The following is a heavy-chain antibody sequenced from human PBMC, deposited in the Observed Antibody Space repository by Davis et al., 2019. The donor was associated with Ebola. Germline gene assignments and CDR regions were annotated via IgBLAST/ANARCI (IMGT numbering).Heavy chain of an antibody. CDR1: GFTFSTYA. D-gene: IGHD6-19*01. J-gene: IGHJ4*02. CDR3: ARAIDAGGWYKPPIDY. CDR2: ISTRTTVT. V-gene: IGHV3-23*01. Sequence: GESLKISCAASGFTFSTYAMSWVRQAPGKGLEWVSGISTRTTVTYYADSLNGRFTISTDNSKNTLYLQMSSLRAEDTAVYYCARAIDAGGWYKPPIDYWGQGTLVTVSS.